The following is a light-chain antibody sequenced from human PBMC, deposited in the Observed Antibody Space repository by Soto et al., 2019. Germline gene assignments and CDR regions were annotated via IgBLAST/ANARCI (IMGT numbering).Light chain of an antibody. CDR3: QQRRNCSIT. CDR1: LNINNF. V-gene: IGKV3-11*01. Sequence: EIVLPQSPATLSLSPGARATLSCRASLNINNFLAWYQQRPGQVPRLLIYDASIRAAGVPARFSGSGSGTDFTLTISNLEPEDFALYYCQQRRNCSITFGGGTKVEIK. J-gene: IGKJ4*01. CDR2: DAS.